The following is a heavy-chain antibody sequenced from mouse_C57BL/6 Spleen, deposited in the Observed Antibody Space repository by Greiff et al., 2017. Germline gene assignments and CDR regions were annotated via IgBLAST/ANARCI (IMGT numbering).Heavy chain of an antibody. Sequence: QVQLQQSGPELVKPGASVKISCKASGYAFSSSWMNWVKQRPGKGLEWIGRIYPGDGDTNYNGKFKGKATLTADKSSSTAYMQLSSLTSEDSAVYVCASRNGNWGAMDYWGQGTSVTVSS. V-gene: IGHV1-82*01. J-gene: IGHJ4*01. D-gene: IGHD2-1*01. CDR2: IYPGDGDT. CDR1: GYAFSSSW. CDR3: ASRNGNWGAMDY.